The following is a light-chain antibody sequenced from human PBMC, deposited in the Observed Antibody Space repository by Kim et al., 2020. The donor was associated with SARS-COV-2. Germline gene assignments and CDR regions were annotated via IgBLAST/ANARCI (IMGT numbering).Light chain of an antibody. CDR2: AAS. J-gene: IGKJ1*01. CDR1: QTISGY. Sequence: DIQMTQSPSSLSASVGDRVTITCRASQTISGYLNWYHQKPGKAPKLLIYAASSLQSGVPSRFSGGGSGTDFTLTISSLQPEDFATYYCQQSYSTPRTFGQGTKVDIK. CDR3: QQSYSTPRT. V-gene: IGKV1-39*01.